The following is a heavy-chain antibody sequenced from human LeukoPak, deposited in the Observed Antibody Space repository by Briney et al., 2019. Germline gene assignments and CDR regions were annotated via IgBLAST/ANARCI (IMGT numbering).Heavy chain of an antibody. J-gene: IGHJ4*02. D-gene: IGHD5-18*01. CDR1: GYSFTSYW. CDR3: ARQGYSYGPVDY. Sequence: GAPLKISCKGSGYSFTSYWIGWVRQMPGKGLGWMGIIYPGDSDTRYSPSFQGQVTISADKSLSTAYLQWSSLKASDTAMYYCARQGYSYGPVDYWGQGTLVTVSA. V-gene: IGHV5-51*01. CDR2: IYPGDSDT.